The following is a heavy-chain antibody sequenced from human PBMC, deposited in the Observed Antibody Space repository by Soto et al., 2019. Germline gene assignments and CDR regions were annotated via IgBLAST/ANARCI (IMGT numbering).Heavy chain of an antibody. CDR1: GFTFSSYS. CDR3: ARDVDDYYGSGSYYIGDY. Sequence: EVQLVESGGGLVQPGGSLRLSCAASGFTFSSYSMNWVRQAPGKGLEWVSYMSSSSSTIYYADSVKGRFTISRDNAKNSLYLQMNSLRAEDTAVYYCARDVDDYYGSGSYYIGDYWGQGTLVTVSS. V-gene: IGHV3-48*01. D-gene: IGHD3-10*01. CDR2: MSSSSSTI. J-gene: IGHJ4*02.